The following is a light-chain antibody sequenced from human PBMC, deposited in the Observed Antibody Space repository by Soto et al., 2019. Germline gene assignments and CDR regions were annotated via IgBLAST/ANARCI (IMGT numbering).Light chain of an antibody. J-gene: IGKJ2*01. CDR1: QTTNNY. CDR3: QRSDSRPYA. V-gene: IGKV1-39*01. CDR2: AAS. Sequence: DIQMTQSPSSLSASVGDRVTITCRASQTTNNYLNWYQLKPGKAPKLLIYAASTLQTGVPSRFTGSGSGTAFTLTIISLQAEEYATYYCQRSDSRPYAFGPGTKVEI.